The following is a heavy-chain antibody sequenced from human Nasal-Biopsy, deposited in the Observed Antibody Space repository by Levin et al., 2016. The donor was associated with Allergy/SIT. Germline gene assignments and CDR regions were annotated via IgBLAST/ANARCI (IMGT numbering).Heavy chain of an antibody. CDR2: TYRGGDT. D-gene: IGHD1-1*01. J-gene: IGHJ6*03. CDR1: GFTFSTYA. Sequence: GESLKISCAASGFTFSTYAMSWVRQPPGKGLEWVSVTYRGGDTYYADSVKGRFTISRDNSKNTLYLQMNNLRGEDTAVYYCARDVTTTTPTYMDVWGKGTTVTVSS. CDR3: ARDVTTTTPTYMDV. V-gene: IGHV3-66*02.